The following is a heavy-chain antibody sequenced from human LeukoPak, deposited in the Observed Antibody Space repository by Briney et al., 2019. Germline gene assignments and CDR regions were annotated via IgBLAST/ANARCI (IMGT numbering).Heavy chain of an antibody. CDR2: IHSSGST. J-gene: IGHJ5*02. CDR1: GGPTSDYY. V-gene: IGHV4-59*01. Sequence: PSETLSLTCTVSGGPTSDYYWTWIRQPPGKGLEWIGYIHSSGSTHSNPSLKSRVTISVDTSKSQFSLKMNSVTAADTAVYYCARVRSIEGWFDPWGQGTLVTVSS. CDR3: ARVRSIEGWFDP.